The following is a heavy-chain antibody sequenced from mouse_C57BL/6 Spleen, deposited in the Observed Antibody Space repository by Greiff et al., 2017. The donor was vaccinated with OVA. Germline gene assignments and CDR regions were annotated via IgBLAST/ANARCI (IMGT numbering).Heavy chain of an antibody. J-gene: IGHJ1*03. D-gene: IGHD1-1*01. V-gene: IGHV7-3*01. CDR3: ARSTTRYFDV. Sequence: EVKLVESGGGLVQPGGSLSLSCAASGFTFTDYYMSWVRQPPGKALEWLGFIRNKANGYTTEYSASVKGRFTISRDNSQSILYLQMNALRAEDSATYYCARSTTRYFDVWGTGTTVTVSS. CDR1: GFTFTDYY. CDR2: IRNKANGYTT.